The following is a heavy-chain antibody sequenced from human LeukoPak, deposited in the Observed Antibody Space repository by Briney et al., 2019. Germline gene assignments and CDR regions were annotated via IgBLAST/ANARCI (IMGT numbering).Heavy chain of an antibody. CDR3: ARDLKMGYSSGRYSWGTGSSNDY. J-gene: IGHJ4*02. V-gene: IGHV1-8*01. Sequence: ASVKVSCKASGYTFTSYYINWVRQATGQGPEWMGWMNPNSGNTDYAQRFQGRVTMTRNTSISTAYMELSSLRSDDTAVYYCARDLKMGYSSGRYSWGTGSSNDYWGQGTLVTVSS. CDR1: GYTFTSYY. CDR2: MNPNSGNT. D-gene: IGHD6-19*01.